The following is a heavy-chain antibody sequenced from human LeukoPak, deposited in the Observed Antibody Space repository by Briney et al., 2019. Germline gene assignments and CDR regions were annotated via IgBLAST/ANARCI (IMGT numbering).Heavy chain of an antibody. CDR3: AREGYLGSNYGMDV. D-gene: IGHD3-22*01. V-gene: IGHV4-61*08. CDR2: IYYSGST. J-gene: IGHJ6*02. Sequence: SETLSLTCTVSGGSISSSDYYWNWIRQPPGKGLEWIGYIYYSGSTNYNPSLKSRVTISVDTSKNQFSLQLRSVTAADTAVYYCAREGYLGSNYGMDVWGQGTTVTVSS. CDR1: GGSISSSDYY.